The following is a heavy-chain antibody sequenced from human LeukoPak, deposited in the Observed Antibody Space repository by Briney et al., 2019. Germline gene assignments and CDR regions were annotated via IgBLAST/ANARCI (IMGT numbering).Heavy chain of an antibody. V-gene: IGHV4-34*01. D-gene: IGHD2-21*02. CDR3: TRMTAGHDY. CDR1: GVSFDDYY. J-gene: IGHJ4*02. Sequence: PSETLSLTCAVSGVSFDDYYWAWVRQTPGKGLEWIGEINHSGYTNDSPSLRSRVTLSIDTSRKQFSLNLRSVTVADAGTYYCTRMTAGHDYWAQGTLVNVTS. CDR2: INHSGYT.